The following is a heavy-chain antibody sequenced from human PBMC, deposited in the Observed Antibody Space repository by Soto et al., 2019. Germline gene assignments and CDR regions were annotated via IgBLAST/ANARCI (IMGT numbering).Heavy chain of an antibody. Sequence: QVQLVESGGGVVQPGRSLRLSCAASGFTFSSYGMHWVRQAPGKGLEWVAVIWYDGSNKYYADSVKGRFTISRDNFKNTLYLQMNSLRAEDTAVYYCARGVFMVRGVIWYYGMDVWGQGTTVTVSS. CDR1: GFTFSSYG. CDR3: ARGVFMVRGVIWYYGMDV. J-gene: IGHJ6*02. D-gene: IGHD3-10*01. CDR2: IWYDGSNK. V-gene: IGHV3-33*01.